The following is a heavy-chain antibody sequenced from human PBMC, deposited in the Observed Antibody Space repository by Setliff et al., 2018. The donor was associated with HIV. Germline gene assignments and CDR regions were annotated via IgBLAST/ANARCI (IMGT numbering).Heavy chain of an antibody. D-gene: IGHD2-21*02. J-gene: IGHJ3*02. CDR3: AREVDMVTTSDAFDI. CDR1: GGSISSTNYY. CDR2: IYYSGSAA. V-gene: IGHV4-30-4*08. Sequence: SETLSLTCTVSGGSISSTNYYWSWIRQPPGKGLEWIGYIYYSGSAAYYNPSLRSRSTISLDTSKNQFSLRLTSVTAADTAIYYCAREVDMVTTSDAFDIWGQGTMVTVS.